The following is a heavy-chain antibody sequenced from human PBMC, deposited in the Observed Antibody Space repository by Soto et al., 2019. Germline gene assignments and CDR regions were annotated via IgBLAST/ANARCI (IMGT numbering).Heavy chain of an antibody. CDR3: ARDDGFGSQYPLGVF. CDR2: IWYDGSNK. V-gene: IGHV3-33*01. Sequence: QPGGSLRLSCAASGFTFSSYGMHWVRQAPGKGLEWVAVIWYDGSNKYYADSVKGRFTISRDNSKNTLYLQMNSLRAEDTAVYYCARDDGFGSQYPLGVFWGQGTLVTVSS. D-gene: IGHD2-2*01. J-gene: IGHJ4*02. CDR1: GFTFSSYG.